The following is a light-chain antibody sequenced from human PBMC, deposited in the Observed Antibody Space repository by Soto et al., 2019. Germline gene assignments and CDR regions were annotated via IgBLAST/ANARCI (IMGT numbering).Light chain of an antibody. CDR2: NAS. V-gene: IGKV1-33*01. J-gene: IGKJ3*01. Sequence: DLLMTQSPSSLSASVGDRVTITCHASRDINNYLNWYQQRPGQAPKLLMYNASILETGVPSRFSGSGSGTDFTFTIYSLQPEDIATYYCQQYDYFPLTFGPGTKVDIK. CDR1: RDINNY. CDR3: QQYDYFPLT.